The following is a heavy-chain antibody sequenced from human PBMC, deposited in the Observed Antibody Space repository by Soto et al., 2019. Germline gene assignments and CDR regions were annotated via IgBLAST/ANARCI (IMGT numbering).Heavy chain of an antibody. CDR3: ARDEYRYCSGGSCYSAYYYYGMDV. D-gene: IGHD2-15*01. CDR1: GGSISSGGYY. Sequence: QVQLQESGPGLVKPSQTLSLTCTVSGGSISSGGYYWSWIRQHPGKGLEWIGYIYYSGSTYYNPSLKSRVTISVDSSKNQFSLKLGSVTAADTAVYYCARDEYRYCSGGSCYSAYYYYGMDVWGPGTTVTVSS. CDR2: IYYSGST. V-gene: IGHV4-31*03. J-gene: IGHJ6*02.